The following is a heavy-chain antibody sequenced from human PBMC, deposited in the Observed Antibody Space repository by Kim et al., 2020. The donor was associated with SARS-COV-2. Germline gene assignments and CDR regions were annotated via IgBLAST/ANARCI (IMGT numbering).Heavy chain of an antibody. CDR3: AKDGVAGQLRYFDWLLYYYGMDV. CDR1: GFTFSSYG. CDR2: ISYDGSNK. D-gene: IGHD3-9*01. Sequence: GGSLRLSCAASGFTFSSYGMHWVRQAPGKGLEWVAVISYDGSNKYYADSVKGRFTISRDNSKNTLYLQMNSLRAEDTAVYYCAKDGVAGQLRYFDWLLYYYGMDVWGQGTTVTVSS. J-gene: IGHJ6*02. V-gene: IGHV3-30*18.